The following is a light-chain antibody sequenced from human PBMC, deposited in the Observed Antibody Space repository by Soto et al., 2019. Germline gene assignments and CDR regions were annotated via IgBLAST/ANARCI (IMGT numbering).Light chain of an antibody. Sequence: IGLTQCPGTQSLCPGERATLSCRASQSVSSYIAWYQQKPGQAPRLLIYAAPSRATGSPDRFSGGGSGTDFTLTISRLEPEDLQVYYCRQYGYSPDPFGQ. CDR1: QSVSSY. CDR3: RQYGYSPDP. V-gene: IGKV3-20*01. J-gene: IGKJ5*01. CDR2: AAP.